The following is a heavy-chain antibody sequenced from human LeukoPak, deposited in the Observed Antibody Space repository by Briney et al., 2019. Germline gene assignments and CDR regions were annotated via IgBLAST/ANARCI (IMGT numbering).Heavy chain of an antibody. Sequence: GGSLRLSCAASGFIFDDYAMHWVRQTPGKGLEWVSGISWNSGSMGYADSVKGRFTISRDNVKNSLYLQMNSLRAEDTGVYYCARGASLSTSFAYYFHYWGQGTLVTVST. D-gene: IGHD3-3*01. CDR3: ARGASLSTSFAYYFHY. CDR1: GFIFDDYA. V-gene: IGHV3-9*01. J-gene: IGHJ4*02. CDR2: ISWNSGSM.